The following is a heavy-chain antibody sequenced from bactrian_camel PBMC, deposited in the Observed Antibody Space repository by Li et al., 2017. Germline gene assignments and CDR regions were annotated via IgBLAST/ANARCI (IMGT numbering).Heavy chain of an antibody. V-gene: IGHV3S1*01. Sequence: QVQLVESGGGSVQAGGSLTLSCAAGRYTYKRNCMGWFRQRPGKDREGLAVLWIGGATTTYADSVKGRFIITRDKAKDLVYLQMNGLQPEDTGMYYCAADDAGSSDSDYCSRILLINYRYDYTGQGTQVTVS. D-gene: IGHD4*01. J-gene: IGHJ4*01. CDR2: LWIGGATT. CDR1: RYTYKRNC. CDR3: AADDAGSSDSDYCSRILLINYRYDY.